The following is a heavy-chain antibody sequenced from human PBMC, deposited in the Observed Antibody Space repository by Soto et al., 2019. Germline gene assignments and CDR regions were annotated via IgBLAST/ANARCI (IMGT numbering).Heavy chain of an antibody. J-gene: IGHJ6*02. D-gene: IGHD6-13*01. CDR1: GFTFSSYA. CDR3: AKRQQGYYYYGMDV. Sequence: EVQLLESGGGLVQPGGSLRLSCAASGFTFSSYAMSWVRQAPGKGLEWVSAISGSGGSTYYADSVKGRFTTTRDNSKNTLYLQMNSLRAEDTAVYYWAKRQQGYYYYGMDVWGQGTTVTVSS. CDR2: ISGSGGST. V-gene: IGHV3-23*01.